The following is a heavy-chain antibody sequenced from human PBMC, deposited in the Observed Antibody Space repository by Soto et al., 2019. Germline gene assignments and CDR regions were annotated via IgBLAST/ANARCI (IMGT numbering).Heavy chain of an antibody. V-gene: IGHV1-69*13. CDR1: GGTFSSYA. CDR2: IIPIFGTA. J-gene: IGHJ5*02. Sequence: SVKVSCKASGGTFSSYAISWVRQAPGQGLEWMGGIIPIFGTANYAQKFQGRVTITADEYTSTAYMELSSLRSEDTAVYYCARDPYSSGWRAKNWFDPWGQGTLVTVSS. CDR3: ARDPYSSGWRAKNWFDP. D-gene: IGHD6-19*01.